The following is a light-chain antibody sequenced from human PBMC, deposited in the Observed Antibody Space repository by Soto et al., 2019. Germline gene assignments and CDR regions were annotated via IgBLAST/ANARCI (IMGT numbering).Light chain of an antibody. Sequence: EIVLTQSPATLSLSPGDRATLSCRASQSVSNYLAWYQQKLGQAPRLLIYDASNRATGIPARFSGSGSGTDFTLTISSLEPEDFAVYYCQQRSNWPWTFGQGTKVEIK. V-gene: IGKV3-11*01. CDR1: QSVSNY. CDR3: QQRSNWPWT. J-gene: IGKJ1*01. CDR2: DAS.